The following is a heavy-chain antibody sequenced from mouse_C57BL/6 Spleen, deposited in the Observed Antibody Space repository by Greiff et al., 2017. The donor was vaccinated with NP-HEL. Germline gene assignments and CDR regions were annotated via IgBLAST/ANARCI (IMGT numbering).Heavy chain of an antibody. D-gene: IGHD1-2*01. CDR3: ARPSFTTAVGGWYFDV. Sequence: QVQLQQSGAELVKPGASVKISCKASGYAFSSYWMNWVKQRPGKGLEWIGQIYPGDGDTNYNGKFKGKATLTADKSSSTAYMQLSSLTSEDSAVYFCARPSFTTAVGGWYFDVWGTGTTVTVSS. V-gene: IGHV1-80*01. J-gene: IGHJ1*03. CDR2: IYPGDGDT. CDR1: GYAFSSYW.